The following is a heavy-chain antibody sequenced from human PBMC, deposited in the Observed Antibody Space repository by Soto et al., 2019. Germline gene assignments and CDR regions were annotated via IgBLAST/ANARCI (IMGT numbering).Heavy chain of an antibody. Sequence: GASVKVSCKASGYTFTSYGISCVRQAPGQGLEWMGWISAYNGNTNYAQKLQGRVTMTTDTSTSTAYMELRSLRSDDTAVYYCARDAPRSYYDSSGHADYWGQGTLVTSPQ. V-gene: IGHV1-18*04. CDR1: GYTFTSYG. D-gene: IGHD3-22*01. J-gene: IGHJ4*02. CDR3: ARDAPRSYYDSSGHADY. CDR2: ISAYNGNT.